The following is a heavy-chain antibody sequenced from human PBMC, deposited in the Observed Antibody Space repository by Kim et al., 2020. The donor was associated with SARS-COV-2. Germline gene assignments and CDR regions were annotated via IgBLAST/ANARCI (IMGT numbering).Heavy chain of an antibody. J-gene: IGHJ6*01. CDR2: INHSGST. CDR3: ARERTVTTFYYYYDMDV. Sequence: SETLSLTCAVYGGSFSGYYWSWIRQPPGKGLEWIGEINHSGSTNYNPSLKSRVTISVDTSKNQFSLKLSSVTAADTAVYYCARERTVTTFYYYYDMDVWG. D-gene: IGHD4-17*01. V-gene: IGHV4-34*01. CDR1: GGSFSGYY.